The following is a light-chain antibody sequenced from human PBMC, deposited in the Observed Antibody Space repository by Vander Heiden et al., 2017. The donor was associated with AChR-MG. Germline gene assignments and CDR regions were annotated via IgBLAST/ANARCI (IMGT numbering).Light chain of an antibody. CDR2: GAS. CDR1: QSVSSN. Sequence: EIVMTQSPATLSVSPGERATLSCRASQSVSSNLAWYQQKPGQAPRLLIYGASTRATGIPARFSGSGSGTEFTLTISSLQSEDFAVYYCQQANNLHTFGGGTKVEIK. V-gene: IGKV3-15*01. CDR3: QQANNLHT. J-gene: IGKJ4*01.